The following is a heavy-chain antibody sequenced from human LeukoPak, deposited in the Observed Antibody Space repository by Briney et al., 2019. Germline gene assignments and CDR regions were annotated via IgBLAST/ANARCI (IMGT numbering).Heavy chain of an antibody. Sequence: PGGSLRLSCAASGFTFSSYWMHWVRQVPGKGLAWVSRINSEGSSTSYADSVKGRFTISRDNAGNTLYLQMSSLRAEDTAVYYCARDGPMVRGVVGSALDIWGQGTMVTVSS. D-gene: IGHD3-10*01. V-gene: IGHV3-74*01. J-gene: IGHJ3*02. CDR1: GFTFSSYW. CDR2: INSEGSST. CDR3: ARDGPMVRGVVGSALDI.